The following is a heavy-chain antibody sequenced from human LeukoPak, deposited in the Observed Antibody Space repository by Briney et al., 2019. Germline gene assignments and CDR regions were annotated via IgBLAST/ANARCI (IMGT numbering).Heavy chain of an antibody. V-gene: IGHV3-23*01. CDR1: GFTFSTSG. Sequence: GGSLRLSCAASGFTFSTSGMNWVRQAPGKGLEWVSGITESGGSTYFADSVKDRFTISRDNSKNTLYLQINTLRAEDTAIYYCASGPYWGYWGQGTLVTVSS. CDR3: ASGPYWGY. CDR2: ITESGGST. D-gene: IGHD7-27*01. J-gene: IGHJ4*02.